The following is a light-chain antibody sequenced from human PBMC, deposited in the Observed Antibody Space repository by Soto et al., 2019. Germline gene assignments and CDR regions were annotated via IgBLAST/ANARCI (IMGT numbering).Light chain of an antibody. J-gene: IGKJ1*01. V-gene: IGKV3-15*01. Sequence: EIVMTQSPATLSVSPGERATLSCRASQSVSSDLAWYRQKRGQAPRLLIYGASTRATGIPARFSGSGSGTEFTLTISSLQSEDFAVYYCQHYNKWPSTSGQGTKVEIK. CDR3: QHYNKWPST. CDR2: GAS. CDR1: QSVSSD.